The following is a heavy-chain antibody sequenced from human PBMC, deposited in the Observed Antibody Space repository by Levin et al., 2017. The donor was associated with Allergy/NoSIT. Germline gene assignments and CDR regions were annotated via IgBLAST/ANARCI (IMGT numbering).Heavy chain of an antibody. V-gene: IGHV4-61*02. CDR1: GGSISSGSYY. D-gene: IGHD2-15*01. J-gene: IGHJ4*02. CDR3: ASGYCSGGSCLHFYFDY. CDR2: IYTSGST. Sequence: SQTLSLTCTVSGGSISSGSYYWSWIRQPAGKGLEWIGRIYTSGSTNYNPSLKSRVTISVDTSKNQFSLKLSSVTAADTAVYYCASGYCSGGSCLHFYFDYWGQGTLVTVSS.